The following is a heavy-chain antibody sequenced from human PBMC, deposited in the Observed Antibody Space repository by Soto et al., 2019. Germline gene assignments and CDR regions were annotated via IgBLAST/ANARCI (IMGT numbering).Heavy chain of an antibody. CDR1: EFTFSTYA. Sequence: GGSLRLSCSASEFTFSTYAMHSVRQAPGKGLEYVSAISRNVGGTYYADSVKGRFTISRDNSKNTLYLQMISLRAEDTAVYYCLKYFDGSNRWGQGTLVTVSS. V-gene: IGHV3-64D*08. CDR2: ISRNVGGT. J-gene: IGHJ5*02. D-gene: IGHD3-9*01. CDR3: LKYFDGSNR.